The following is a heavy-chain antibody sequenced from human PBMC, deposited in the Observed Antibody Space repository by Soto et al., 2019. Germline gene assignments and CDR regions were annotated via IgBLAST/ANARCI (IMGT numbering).Heavy chain of an antibody. CDR1: GASISGSSYY. J-gene: IGHJ4*02. V-gene: IGHV4-39*01. CDR3: TRHLQVAVDREDF. D-gene: IGHD6-19*01. CDR2: MYYRGDT. Sequence: QLQLQESGPGLVKPSETLSLTCTVSGASISGSSYYWGWFRQPPGKGLEWIGSMYYRGDTYYNPSLSSRLTIPVATSNSQSSLELRSVTAADPAVYYCTRHLQVAVDREDFWGEGTMVTVS.